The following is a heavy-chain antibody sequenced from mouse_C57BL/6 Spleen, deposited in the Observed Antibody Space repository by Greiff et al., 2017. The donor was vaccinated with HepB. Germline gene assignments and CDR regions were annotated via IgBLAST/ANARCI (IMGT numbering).Heavy chain of an antibody. J-gene: IGHJ4*01. CDR1: GYSITNGYY. CDR3: ARWGSAMYY. V-gene: IGHV3-6*01. CDR2: ISYDGSN. Sequence: EVKLMESGPGLVKPSQSLSLTCSVTGYSITNGYYWNWIRQFPGNKLEWMGYISYDGSNNYNPSLKNRISITRDTSKNQFFLKLNSVTTEDTATYYCARWGSAMYYWGQGTSVTVSS.